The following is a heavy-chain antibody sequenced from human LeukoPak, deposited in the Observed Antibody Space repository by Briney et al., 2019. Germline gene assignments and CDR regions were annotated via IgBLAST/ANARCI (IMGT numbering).Heavy chain of an antibody. CDR2: IYYDGTT. Sequence: SETLSLTCAVSGGPIMTAPYYWGWIRQPPGTGLEWLGSIYYDGTTYYSPSLKSRVTMSVDTSKNQFSLKLSSVTAADTAVYYCARDRGGYSYGVVDYWGQGTLVTVSS. J-gene: IGHJ4*02. V-gene: IGHV4-39*07. D-gene: IGHD5-18*01. CDR3: ARDRGGYSYGVVDY. CDR1: GGPIMTAPYY.